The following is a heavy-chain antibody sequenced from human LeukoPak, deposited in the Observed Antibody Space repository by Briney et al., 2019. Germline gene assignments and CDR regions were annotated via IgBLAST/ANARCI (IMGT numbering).Heavy chain of an antibody. Sequence: GGSLKISCKGSGYSFTSYWIGGVRQMPGKGLEWMGIIYPGDSDTRYSPSFQGQVTISADKSISTAYLQWSSLKASDTAMYYCARWDNSPMDSSTYYWGQGTLVTVSS. CDR2: IYPGDSDT. D-gene: IGHD1-26*01. V-gene: IGHV5-51*01. CDR3: ARWDNSPMDSSTYY. CDR1: GYSFTSYW. J-gene: IGHJ4*02.